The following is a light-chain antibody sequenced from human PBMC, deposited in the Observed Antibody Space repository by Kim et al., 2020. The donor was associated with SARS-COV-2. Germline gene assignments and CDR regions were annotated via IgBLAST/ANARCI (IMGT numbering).Light chain of an antibody. CDR3: QQSYSTPWLS. Sequence: IQMTQSPSSLAASVVDRITIACRASQSIGTRLNWYQQRPGKAPKLLIYAASSLQTGVPPRFSGTGFGTEFTLTISSLQPEDCATYDWQQSYSTPWLSFGGGTKVDIK. CDR2: AAS. V-gene: IGKV1-39*01. J-gene: IGKJ4*01. CDR1: QSIGTR.